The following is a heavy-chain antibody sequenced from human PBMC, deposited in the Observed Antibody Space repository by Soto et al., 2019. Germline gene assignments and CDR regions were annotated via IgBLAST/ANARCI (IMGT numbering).Heavy chain of an antibody. V-gene: IGHV1-46*02. D-gene: IGHD3-10*01. CDR2: INPSGGSR. CDR3: IRANEPYNSESGSPISPATLDY. Sequence: GASVKVSCKASGHTFNTYNIHWVRQAPGQGLEWMGIINPSGGSRDYAQKFQGRVALTRDTSTSTVYMELSSLRSEDTAVYYCIRANEPYNSESGSPISPATLDYWGPRTLVTVSS. J-gene: IGHJ4*02. CDR1: GHTFNTYN.